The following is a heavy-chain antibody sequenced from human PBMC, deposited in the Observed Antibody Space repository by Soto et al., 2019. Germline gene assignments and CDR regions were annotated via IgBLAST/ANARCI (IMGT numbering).Heavy chain of an antibody. J-gene: IGHJ4*02. CDR3: ARRGMVRGVHNFDY. Sequence: ASVKVSCKASGYTFTIYDINWVRQATGQGLEWMGWMNPNSGNTGYAQKFQGRVTMTRNTSISTAYMELSSLRSEDTAVYYCARRGMVRGVHNFDYWGQGTLVTVSS. D-gene: IGHD3-10*01. CDR1: GYTFTIYD. V-gene: IGHV1-8*01. CDR2: MNPNSGNT.